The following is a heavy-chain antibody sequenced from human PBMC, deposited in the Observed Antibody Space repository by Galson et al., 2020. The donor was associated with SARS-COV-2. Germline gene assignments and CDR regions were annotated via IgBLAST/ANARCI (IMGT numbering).Heavy chain of an antibody. V-gene: IGHV4-59*08. J-gene: IGHJ6*02. CDR1: GGSIRGYY. Sequence: ETLSLTCTVSGGSIRGYYWSWVRQPPGKGLEWIGNIYYTGNTKYNPSLKSRITESIDTSKNQFSLKLGSVTAADTAVYYCARDTPNYGMDVWGLGTTVIVS. CDR2: IYYTGNT. D-gene: IGHD2-15*01. CDR3: ARDTPNYGMDV.